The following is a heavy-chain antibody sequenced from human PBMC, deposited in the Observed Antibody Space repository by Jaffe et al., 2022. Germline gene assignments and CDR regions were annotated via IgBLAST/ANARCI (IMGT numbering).Heavy chain of an antibody. V-gene: IGHV4-59*01. CDR1: GGSISSYY. J-gene: IGHJ3*02. D-gene: IGHD2-2*01. Sequence: QVQLQESGPGLVKPSETLSLTCTVSGGSISSYYWSWIRQPPGKGLEWIGYIYFTGSTNYNPSLKSRVTMSVDTSKNQFSLNLNSVTAADTAVYHCARGGYCSRTRCSDDAFDIWGRGTMVTVSS. CDR3: ARGGYCSRTRCSDDAFDI. CDR2: IYFTGST.